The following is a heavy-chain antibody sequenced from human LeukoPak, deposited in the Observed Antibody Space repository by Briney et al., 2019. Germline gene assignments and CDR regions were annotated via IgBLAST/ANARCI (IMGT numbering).Heavy chain of an antibody. CDR2: IYSGGGT. D-gene: IGHD3-22*01. V-gene: IGHV3-66*01. CDR3: ARDISSGYYDTFDI. Sequence: GGSLRLSCAASGCTVSSNYMSWVRQAPGKGLEWVSVIYSGGGTSYSDSVKGRFTISTDNTKNTLYLQMNSLRAADTAVYYCARDISSGYYDTFDIWGQGTMVTVSP. CDR1: GCTVSSNY. J-gene: IGHJ3*02.